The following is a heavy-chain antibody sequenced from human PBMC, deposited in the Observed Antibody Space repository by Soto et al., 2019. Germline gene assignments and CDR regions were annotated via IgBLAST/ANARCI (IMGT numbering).Heavy chain of an antibody. J-gene: IGHJ2*01. CDR2: INPKSGDT. CDR1: GYTFRNYY. Sequence: QVQLVQSGAEVKKPGASVKVSCKASGYTFRNYYMHWVRQAPGQGLEWMGWINPKSGDTNYAQNFQGRVIMTRDTTISTAYLEVPWLTSDESAVFYCAREPGIPGRYWYVDLWGRGTLVTVSS. D-gene: IGHD3-9*01. CDR3: AREPGIPGRYWYVDL. V-gene: IGHV1-2*02.